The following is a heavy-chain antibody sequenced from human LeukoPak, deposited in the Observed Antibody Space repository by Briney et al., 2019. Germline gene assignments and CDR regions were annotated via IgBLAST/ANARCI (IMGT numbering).Heavy chain of an antibody. CDR1: RGSFSRYM. D-gene: IGHD6-19*01. Sequence: KVSRKDPRGSFSRYMDSWGPEGPGGGGEWMCKIILILGIANNAQKLQGRVTITADKSTSTAYMELSSLRSEDTAVYYCARSRGAVAGSYWYFDLWGRGTLVTVSS. J-gene: IGHJ2*01. CDR3: ARSRGAVAGSYWYFDL. CDR2: IILILGIA. V-gene: IGHV1-69*02.